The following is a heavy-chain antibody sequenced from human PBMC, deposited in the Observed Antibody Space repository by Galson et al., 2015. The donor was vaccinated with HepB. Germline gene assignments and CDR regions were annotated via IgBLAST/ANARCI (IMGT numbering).Heavy chain of an antibody. D-gene: IGHD3-10*01. CDR2: IIPIFGTA. V-gene: IGHV1-69*06. J-gene: IGHJ4*02. CDR3: ARQGPWGVINY. CDR1: GGTFSSYA. Sequence: SVKASCKASGGTFSSYAISWVRQAPGQGLEWMGGIIPIFGTANCAQKFQGRVTITADKSTSTAYMELSSLRSEDTAVYYCARQGPWGVINYWGQGTLVTVSS.